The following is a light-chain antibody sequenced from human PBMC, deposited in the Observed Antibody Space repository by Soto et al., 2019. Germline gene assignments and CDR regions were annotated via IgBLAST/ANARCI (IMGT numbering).Light chain of an antibody. V-gene: IGKV1-17*03. CDR1: QDITNY. J-gene: IGKJ1*01. Sequence: DIQMTQSPSAMSASVGDRVTITCRASQDITNYLAWIQQKPGKVSERLIFRASTLQSGVPSRFGRSGYGTEFTLTISSLRPEDFATYYCLQHDDYPWTFGQGTRVEIK. CDR3: LQHDDYPWT. CDR2: RAS.